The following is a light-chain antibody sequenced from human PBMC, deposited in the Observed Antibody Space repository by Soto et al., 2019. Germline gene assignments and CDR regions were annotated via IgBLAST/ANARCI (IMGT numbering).Light chain of an antibody. J-gene: IGLJ2*01. CDR2: EDS. CDR1: SSDVGSYKF. Sequence: QSALTQPASVSGSPGQSITISCTGTSSDVGSYKFVSWYQQHPGKVPKLMIYEDSKRPSGASNRFSGSKSGNTASLTISGLQAEDEADYYCCSYATGTTSVVFGGGTKLTVL. CDR3: CSYATGTTSVV. V-gene: IGLV2-23*01.